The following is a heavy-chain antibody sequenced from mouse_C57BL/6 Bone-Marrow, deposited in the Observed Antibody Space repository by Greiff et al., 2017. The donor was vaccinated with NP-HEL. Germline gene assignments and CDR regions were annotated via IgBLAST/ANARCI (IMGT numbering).Heavy chain of an antibody. CDR2: IYPGSGNT. Sequence: VHLVESGAELVRPGASVKLSCKASGYTFTDYYINWVKQRPGQGLKWIARIYPGSGNTYYNEKFKGKATLTAEKSSSTAYMQLSSLTSEDSAVYFCARGAYGSSSYWYFDVWGTGTTVTVSS. D-gene: IGHD1-1*01. V-gene: IGHV1-76*01. CDR1: GYTFTDYY. CDR3: ARGAYGSSSYWYFDV. J-gene: IGHJ1*03.